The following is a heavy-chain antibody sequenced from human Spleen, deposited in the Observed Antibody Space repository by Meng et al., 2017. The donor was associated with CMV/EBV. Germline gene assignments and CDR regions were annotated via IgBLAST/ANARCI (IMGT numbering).Heavy chain of an antibody. CDR2: IYSGGSST. CDR1: GFTFSSYA. CDR3: AKSSGSYFSVADY. D-gene: IGHD1-26*01. V-gene: IGHV3-23*03. J-gene: IGHJ4*02. Sequence: AASGFTFSSYAMSWVRQAQGKGLEWVSVIYSGGSSTYYADSVKGRFTISRDNSKNTLYLQMNSLRAEDTAVYYCAKSSGSYFSVADYWGQGTLVTVSS.